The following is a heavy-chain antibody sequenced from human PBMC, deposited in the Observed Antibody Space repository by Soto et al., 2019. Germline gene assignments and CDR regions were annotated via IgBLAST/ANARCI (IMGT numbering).Heavy chain of an antibody. CDR3: ARGGGYDFRSSQAPPIDV. CDR1: GGSISAFY. J-gene: IGHJ6*02. V-gene: IGHV4-59*01. D-gene: IGHD3-3*01. Sequence: SETMSLTCNVSGGSISAFYWSWIRQAPGKRLEWIGYLYYTGSTNYNPALKSRVTISLDTSKNQFSLKVRSVTAADTAVYYCARGGGYDFRSSQAPPIDVWGQGTTVT. CDR2: LYYTGST.